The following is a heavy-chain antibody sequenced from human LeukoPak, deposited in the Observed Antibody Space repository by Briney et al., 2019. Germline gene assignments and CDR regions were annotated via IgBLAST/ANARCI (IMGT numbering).Heavy chain of an antibody. CDR2: IYYSGST. D-gene: IGHD3-3*01. J-gene: IGHJ3*02. CDR3: ARDPPLRQGSGLDAFDI. CDR1: GGSISSGDYY. V-gene: IGHV4-30-4*08. Sequence: SETLSLTCTVSGGSISSGDYYWSWIRQPPGKGLEWIGYIYYSGSTYYNPSLKSRVTISVDTSKNRLSLKLSSVTAADTAVYYCARDPPLRQGSGLDAFDIWGQGTMVTVSS.